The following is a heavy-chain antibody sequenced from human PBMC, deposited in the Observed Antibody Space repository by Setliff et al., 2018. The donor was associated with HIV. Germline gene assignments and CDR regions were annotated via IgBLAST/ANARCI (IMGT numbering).Heavy chain of an antibody. CDR1: GYTFTGYY. CDR2: INPNSGGT. J-gene: IGHJ5*02. V-gene: IGHV1-2*06. Sequence: ASVKVSCKASGYTFTGYYMHWVRQAPGQGLEWMGRINPNSGGTNYAQKFQGRVTMTRDTSISTAYMELNSLKTEDTAVYHCTTSLPWFDPWGQGTLVTVSS. CDR3: TTSLPWFDP.